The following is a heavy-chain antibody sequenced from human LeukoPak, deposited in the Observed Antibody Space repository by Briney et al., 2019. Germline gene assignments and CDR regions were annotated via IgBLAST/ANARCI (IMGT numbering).Heavy chain of an antibody. CDR2: INSDASIT. Sequence: QPGGSLRLSCAASGFTFSAYYMHWLRQAPGKGLVWVSHINSDASITNYGDSVKGRFTISRDNSKNTLYLQMNSLRAEDTAVYYCARGRLGQWPVRFDYWGQGTLVTVSS. CDR3: ARGRLGQWPVRFDY. D-gene: IGHD6-19*01. CDR1: GFTFSAYY. V-gene: IGHV3-74*01. J-gene: IGHJ4*02.